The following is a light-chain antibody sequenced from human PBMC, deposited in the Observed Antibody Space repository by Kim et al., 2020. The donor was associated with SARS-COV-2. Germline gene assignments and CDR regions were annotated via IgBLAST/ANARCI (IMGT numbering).Light chain of an antibody. CDR3: QQYGSSQIT. CDR2: GAS. CDR1: QSVSRSY. Sequence: SPGERATLSCRASQSVSRSYLAWYRQKPGQAPRHLIYGASSRATGIPDRFSGSGSGTDFTLTISRLEPEDFAVYYCQQYGSSQITFGQGTRLEIK. V-gene: IGKV3-20*01. J-gene: IGKJ5*01.